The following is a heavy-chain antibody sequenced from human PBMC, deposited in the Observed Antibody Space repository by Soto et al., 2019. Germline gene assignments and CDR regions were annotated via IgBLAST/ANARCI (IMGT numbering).Heavy chain of an antibody. Sequence: GGSLRLSCVASGFTFSSYEMNWVRQAPGKGLEWVSYISSSGSTIYYADSVKGRFTISRDNAKNSLYLQMNSLRAEDTAVYYCARARVDFWKSGMDVWGQGTTVTVSS. CDR3: ARARVDFWKSGMDV. J-gene: IGHJ6*02. CDR1: GFTFSSYE. V-gene: IGHV3-48*03. CDR2: ISSSGSTI. D-gene: IGHD3-3*01.